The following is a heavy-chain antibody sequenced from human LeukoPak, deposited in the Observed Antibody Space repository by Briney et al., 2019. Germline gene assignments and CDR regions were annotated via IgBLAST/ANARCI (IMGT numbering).Heavy chain of an antibody. V-gene: IGHV4-59*08. J-gene: IGHJ3*02. CDR2: IFYSGST. CDR1: GVSISNYY. CDR3: ARHPPRGSSGDAFDI. Sequence: SETLSLTCSVSGVSISNYYWSWIRQPPGKGLEWIGYIFYSGSTKYNPSLKSRVTISVDTSKNQFSLKLRSVTAADTAVYHCARHPPRGSSGDAFDIWGQGTLVTVSS. D-gene: IGHD6-19*01.